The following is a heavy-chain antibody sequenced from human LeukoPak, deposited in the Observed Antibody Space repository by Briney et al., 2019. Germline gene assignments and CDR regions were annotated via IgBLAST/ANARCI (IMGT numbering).Heavy chain of an antibody. D-gene: IGHD5-18*01. CDR3: ARLKYSYGVFDY. CDR2: IYPGDSDT. J-gene: IGHJ4*02. Sequence: GESLKISCKGSGYSFPSYWIAWVRQVPGKGLEWMGIIYPGDSDTRYSPSFQGQVTISADKSISTAYLQWSSLKASDTAMYYCARLKYSYGVFDYWGQGTLVTVSS. CDR1: GYSFPSYW. V-gene: IGHV5-51*01.